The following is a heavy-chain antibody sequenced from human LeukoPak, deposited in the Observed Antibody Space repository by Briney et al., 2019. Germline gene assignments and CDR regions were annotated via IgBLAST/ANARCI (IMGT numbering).Heavy chain of an antibody. Sequence: GGSLILSCAGSGFSFSSYGMHWVRQAPGKGLEWMAFIRSDGSNKYYADSVKGRFTISRDNSKNTLYLQMNSLRAEATAVYYCSRILDSAWGELGYWGEGTLVTVSS. CDR1: GFSFSSYG. CDR2: IRSDGSNK. CDR3: SRILDSAWGELGY. V-gene: IGHV3-30*02. D-gene: IGHD1-26*01. J-gene: IGHJ4*02.